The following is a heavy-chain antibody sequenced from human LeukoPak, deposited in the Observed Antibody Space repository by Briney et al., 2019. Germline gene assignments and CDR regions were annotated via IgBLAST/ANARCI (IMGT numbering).Heavy chain of an antibody. Sequence: GGSLRLSCAASGFTFSSYGMHWVHQAPGKGLEWVAVIWYDGSNKYYADSVKGRFTISRDNSKNTLYLQMNSLRAEDTAVYYCARERVAGFGELCPGVRGQGTLVTVSS. CDR1: GFTFSSYG. J-gene: IGHJ4*02. CDR2: IWYDGSNK. CDR3: ARERVAGFGELCPGV. D-gene: IGHD3-10*01. V-gene: IGHV3-33*01.